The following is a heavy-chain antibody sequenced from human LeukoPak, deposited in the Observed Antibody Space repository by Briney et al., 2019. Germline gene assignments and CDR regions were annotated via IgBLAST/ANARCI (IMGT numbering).Heavy chain of an antibody. CDR3: ASYIAAAGT. V-gene: IGHV1-18*01. CDR2: ISAYNGNT. Sequence: ASVKVSYTASGYTFTSYGISWVRQAPGQGLEWMGWISAYNGNTNYAQKPQGRVTMTTDTSTSTAYMELRSLRSDDTAVYYCASYIAAAGTWGQGTLVTVSS. CDR1: GYTFTSYG. D-gene: IGHD6-13*01. J-gene: IGHJ4*02.